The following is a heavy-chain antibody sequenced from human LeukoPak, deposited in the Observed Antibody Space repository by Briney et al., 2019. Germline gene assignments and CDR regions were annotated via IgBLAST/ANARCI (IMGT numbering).Heavy chain of an antibody. Sequence: PGGSLRLSCVGSGLTFGNYAMSWVRQGPGKGLEWVSSLSGSGTIMNYAASVKGRFTISRDNSKSTLYLQLNNLGAEDTALYYCAKEATASYRISAFDVWGRGTMVIVSS. D-gene: IGHD1-14*01. CDR2: LSGSGTIM. CDR3: AKEATASYRISAFDV. V-gene: IGHV3-23*01. J-gene: IGHJ3*01. CDR1: GLTFGNYA.